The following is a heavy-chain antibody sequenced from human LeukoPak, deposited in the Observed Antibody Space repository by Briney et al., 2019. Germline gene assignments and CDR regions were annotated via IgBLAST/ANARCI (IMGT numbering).Heavy chain of an antibody. CDR3: ARGFKILRYFDWLYDALDY. Sequence: SETLSLTCTVSGGSISSSSYYWGWIRQPPGKGLEWIGSIYYSGSTYYNPSLKSRVTISVDTSKNQFSLKLSSVTAADTAVYYCARGFKILRYFDWLYDALDYWGQGTLVTVSS. D-gene: IGHD3-9*01. CDR1: GGSISSSSYY. CDR2: IYYSGST. J-gene: IGHJ4*02. V-gene: IGHV4-39*01.